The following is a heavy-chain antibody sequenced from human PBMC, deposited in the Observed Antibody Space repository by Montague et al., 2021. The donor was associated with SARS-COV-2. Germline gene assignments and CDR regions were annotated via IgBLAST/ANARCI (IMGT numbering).Heavy chain of an antibody. J-gene: IGHJ6*02. CDR3: ARRVTGTTVHYYYYGMDV. V-gene: IGHV4-39*01. CDR2: IYYSGST. D-gene: IGHD1-20*01. Sequence: SETLSLTCTVSGGSVRSYYCGWIRQPPGKGLLLIGSIYYSGSTYYNPSLKSRVTISVDTSKNQFSLKLSSVTAADTAVYYCARRVTGTTVHYYYYGMDVWGQGTTVTVSS. CDR1: GGSVRSYY.